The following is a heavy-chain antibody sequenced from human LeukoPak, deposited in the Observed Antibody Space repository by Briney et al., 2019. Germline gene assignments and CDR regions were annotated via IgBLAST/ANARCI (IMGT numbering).Heavy chain of an antibody. CDR3: ARDQWIQLWFKADAFDI. CDR2: IKQDGSEK. J-gene: IGHJ3*02. D-gene: IGHD5-18*01. V-gene: IGHV3-7*01. Sequence: GGSLRLSCAASGFTFSSYWMSWVRQAPGKGLEWVANIKQDGSEKYYVDSVKGRFTISRDNAKNSLYLQMNSLRAEDTAVYYCARDQWIQLWFKADAFDIWGQGTMVTVSS. CDR1: GFTFSSYW.